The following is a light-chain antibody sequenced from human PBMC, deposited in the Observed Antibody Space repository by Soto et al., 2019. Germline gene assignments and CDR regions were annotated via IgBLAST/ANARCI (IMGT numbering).Light chain of an antibody. CDR1: NIGNKD. J-gene: IGLJ1*01. Sequence: SYELTQPPSVSVAPGKTARITCGGDNIGNKDVHWYQQKPGQAPVLVVYYGTDRPSGIPERFSGSNSGNTATLTINMVEAGDEADYYCQVWDSSSDHRVFGTGTKLTVL. V-gene: IGLV3-21*04. CDR2: YGT. CDR3: QVWDSSSDHRV.